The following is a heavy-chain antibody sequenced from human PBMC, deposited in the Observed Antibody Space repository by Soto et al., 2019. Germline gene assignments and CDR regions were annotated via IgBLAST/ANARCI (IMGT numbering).Heavy chain of an antibody. V-gene: IGHV3-7*01. Sequence: EVQLVESGGGLVQPGGSLRLSCAASGFTFSSHWMSWVRQAPGKGLEWVANIKQDGSEMYYLDSLNGRFTISRDNAKSSLYLQMNDLRDGDTAVYYCAKEAPFDVLSGYQPLYFQIWGQGSLVAVSS. D-gene: IGHD3-3*01. J-gene: IGHJ1*01. CDR2: IKQDGSEM. CDR3: AKEAPFDVLSGYQPLYFQI. CDR1: GFTFSSHW.